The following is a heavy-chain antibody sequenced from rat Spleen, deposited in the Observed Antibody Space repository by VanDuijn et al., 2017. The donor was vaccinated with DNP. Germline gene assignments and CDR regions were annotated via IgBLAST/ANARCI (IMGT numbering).Heavy chain of an antibody. CDR2: INIAGST. D-gene: IGHD1-3*01. J-gene: IGHJ2*01. V-gene: IGHV3-3*01. CDR3: ARSGAVAFDD. CDR1: GYSITSSYR. Sequence: EVQLQESGPGLVTPSQSLSLTCSVTGYSITSSYRWNWIRKFPGNKLEWMGYINIAGSTNNNPSLKSRISITRDTSKNPFFLQVNSVTTEDTDSYYCARSGAVAFDDWGQGVMVTVSS.